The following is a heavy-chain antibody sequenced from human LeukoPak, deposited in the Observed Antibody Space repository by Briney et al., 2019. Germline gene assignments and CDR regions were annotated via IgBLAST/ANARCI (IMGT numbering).Heavy chain of an antibody. J-gene: IGHJ6*04. D-gene: IGHD3-10*02. CDR3: AELGITMIGGV. Sequence: PGGSLRLSCAASGFTFSIYSMNWVRQAPGKGLEWVSYISSSGSTIYYADSAKGRFTISRDNAKNSLYLQMNSLRAEDTAVYYCAELGITMIGGVWGKGTTVTISS. V-gene: IGHV3-48*04. CDR2: ISSSGSTI. CDR1: GFTFSIYS.